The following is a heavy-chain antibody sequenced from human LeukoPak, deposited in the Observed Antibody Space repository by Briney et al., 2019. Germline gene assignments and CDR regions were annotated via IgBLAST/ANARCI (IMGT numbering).Heavy chain of an antibody. Sequence: AGGSLRLSCAASGFTFSSYSMNWVRQAPGKGLEWVSAISSTGGTAYYADSVKGRFTISRDNSKNTLYLQMNRLRAEDTAIYYCAKNGDRGAYCSGGSCYTYYYYNMDVWGKGTTVTISS. V-gene: IGHV3-23*01. CDR2: ISSTGGTA. J-gene: IGHJ6*03. CDR3: AKNGDRGAYCSGGSCYTYYYYNMDV. CDR1: GFTFSSYS. D-gene: IGHD2-15*01.